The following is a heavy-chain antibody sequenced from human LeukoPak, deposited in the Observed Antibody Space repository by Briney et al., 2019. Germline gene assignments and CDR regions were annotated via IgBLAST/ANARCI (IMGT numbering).Heavy chain of an antibody. Sequence: ASVNVSSTAFGYTLTDYYIHWVRQAPGQGGERMGWIKPNSGCTKYARKFDARVTLTSVTSITTAYMDLSSLRSDDTAIYYCSSYYTIFTGYYNSDAFDIWGQGTMVTVSS. CDR1: GYTLTDYY. CDR3: SSYYTIFTGYYNSDAFDI. CDR2: IKPNSGCT. J-gene: IGHJ3*02. D-gene: IGHD3-9*01. V-gene: IGHV1-2*02.